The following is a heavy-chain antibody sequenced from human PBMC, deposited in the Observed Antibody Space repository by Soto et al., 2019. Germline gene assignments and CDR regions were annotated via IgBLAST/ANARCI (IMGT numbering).Heavy chain of an antibody. CDR3: ARADEGGSDCDVGY. Sequence: GGSLRLSCAASGFTFSRYTMHWVRQAPGKGLEWMAFISDDGNNKYYADSVKGQFTISRDNSKNTLYLQMNSLRTEDTAVYYCARADEGGSDCDVGYWGQGTLVTVSS. J-gene: IGHJ4*02. CDR1: GFTFSRYT. D-gene: IGHD3-10*01. CDR2: ISDDGNNK. V-gene: IGHV3-30-3*01.